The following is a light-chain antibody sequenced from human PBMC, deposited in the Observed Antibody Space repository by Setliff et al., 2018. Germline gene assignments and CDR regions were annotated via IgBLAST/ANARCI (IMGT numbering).Light chain of an antibody. CDR3: LSYTSETTHAL. V-gene: IGLV2-14*03. CDR2: EVT. Sequence: QSALTQPAAVFGSPGQSITISCAGTNSDVGGYNYVSWYQQHPNKAPKLMIYEVTKRPSGVSDRFSGSKSGNTASLTISGLQAEDEADYYCLSYTSETTHALFAGGTK. CDR1: NSDVGGYNY. J-gene: IGLJ2*01.